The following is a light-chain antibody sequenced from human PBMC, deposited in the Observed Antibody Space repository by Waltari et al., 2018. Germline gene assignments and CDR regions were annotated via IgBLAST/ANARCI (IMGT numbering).Light chain of an antibody. V-gene: IGLV2-14*03. CDR1: SSGLGDYKY. J-gene: IGLJ2*01. Sequence: QSALTQPASVSGSPGQSITISCTGSSSGLGDYKYVSWYQQQPGKAPKLMIYDVSNRPSGVSVRFSGSKSGNTASLTISGLLVEDEADYYCASYTSITVIFGGGTKLTVL. CDR3: ASYTSITVI. CDR2: DVS.